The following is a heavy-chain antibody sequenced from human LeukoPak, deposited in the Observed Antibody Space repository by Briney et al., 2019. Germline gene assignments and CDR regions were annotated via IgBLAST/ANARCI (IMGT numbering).Heavy chain of an antibody. CDR1: GFTFSSYE. J-gene: IGHJ4*02. V-gene: IGHV3-48*03. Sequence: GGSLRLSCAASGFTFSSYELNWVRQAPGKGLEWVSYISSSGSTIYYAESVKGRFTISRDNAKNSLSLQMNSLRAEDTAVYYCARGFTGWVTSPIDYWGQGALVAVSS. D-gene: IGHD2-2*01. CDR2: ISSSGSTI. CDR3: ARGFTGWVTSPIDY.